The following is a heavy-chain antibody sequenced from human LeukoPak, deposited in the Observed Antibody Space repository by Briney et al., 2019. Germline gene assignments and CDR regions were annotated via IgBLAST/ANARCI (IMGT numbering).Heavy chain of an antibody. J-gene: IGHJ5*02. Sequence: SETLSLTCTVSGGSISNYYWSWIRQPPGKGLEWIGYIYYSGSTNYNPSLKSRITISVDTSKNQFSLNLSSVIAADTAVYYCARRSTYNWFDPWGQGTLVTVSS. CDR3: ARRSTYNWFDP. V-gene: IGHV4-59*08. D-gene: IGHD2-2*01. CDR1: GGSISNYY. CDR2: IYYSGST.